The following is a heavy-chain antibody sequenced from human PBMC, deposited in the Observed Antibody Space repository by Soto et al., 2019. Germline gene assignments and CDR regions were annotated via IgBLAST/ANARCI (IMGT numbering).Heavy chain of an antibody. CDR2: INPNSGGT. CDR3: ARDWALYTIFGVPHYYGMDV. V-gene: IGHV1-2*04. D-gene: IGHD3-3*01. Sequence: GASVKVSCKASGYTFTGYYMHWVRQAPGQGLEWMGWINPNSGGTNYAQKFQGWVTMTRDTSISTAYMELSRLRSDDTAVYYCARDWALYTIFGVPHYYGMDVWGQGTTVTVSS. J-gene: IGHJ6*02. CDR1: GYTFTGYY.